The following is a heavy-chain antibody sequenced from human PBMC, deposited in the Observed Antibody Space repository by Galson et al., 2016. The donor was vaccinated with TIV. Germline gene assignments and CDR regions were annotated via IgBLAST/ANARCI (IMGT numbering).Heavy chain of an antibody. Sequence: SGAEVKKPGASVKVSCKSYGYTIISQNINWVRQAPGRGLEWMGWIRAYSGDTNFAQKVQGRVSMTTDSSTNTAYMELRSLRSDDTAVYFCATLHCSSSSCYFGLDAFDVWGQGTKVTVPS. CDR3: ATLHCSSSSCYFGLDAFDV. CDR1: GYTIISQN. D-gene: IGHD2-2*01. CDR2: IRAYSGDT. J-gene: IGHJ3*01. V-gene: IGHV1-18*01.